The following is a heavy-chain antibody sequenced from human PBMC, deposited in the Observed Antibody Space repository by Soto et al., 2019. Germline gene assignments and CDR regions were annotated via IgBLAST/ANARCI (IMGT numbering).Heavy chain of an antibody. CDR3: ARDRRLTRGYSYRIDY. CDR1: GFTFSDYY. Sequence: PGGSLRLSCAASGFTFSDYYMSWIRQAPGKGLEWLSYISSSGSTIYYADSVKGRFTISRDNAKNSLYLQMNSLRAEDTAVYYCARDRRLTRGYSYRIDYWGQGTLVTVAS. D-gene: IGHD5-18*01. J-gene: IGHJ4*02. CDR2: ISSSGSTI. V-gene: IGHV3-11*01.